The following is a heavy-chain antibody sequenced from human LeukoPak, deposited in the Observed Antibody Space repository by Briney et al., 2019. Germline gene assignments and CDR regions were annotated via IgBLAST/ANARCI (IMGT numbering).Heavy chain of an antibody. CDR3: AQLMHDHDRSGFGVDH. V-gene: IGHV3-74*01. CDR2: INSDGRST. D-gene: IGHD3-22*01. J-gene: IGHJ4*02. Sequence: PGGSLRLACAASGFTFSRYWMYWVRQAPGKGLVWVSRINSDGRSTTYADSVKGRFTISRDNARNTLYLQMNSLRAEDTAAYYCAQLMHDHDRSGFGVDHWGQGTLVTVSS. CDR1: GFTFSRYW.